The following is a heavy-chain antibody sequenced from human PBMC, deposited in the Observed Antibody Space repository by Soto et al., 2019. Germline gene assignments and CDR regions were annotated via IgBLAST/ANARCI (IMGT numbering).Heavy chain of an antibody. CDR3: AKGDTYYDFWSGYYGDGYYYYGMDV. J-gene: IGHJ6*02. V-gene: IGHV3-23*01. CDR1: GFTFSSYA. Sequence: GGSLRLSCAASGFTFSSYAMSWVRQAPGKGLEWVSAISGSGGSTYYADSVKGRFTISRDNSKNTLYLQMNSLRAEDTAVYYCAKGDTYYDFWSGYYGDGYYYYGMDVWGQGTTVTVSS. CDR2: ISGSGGST. D-gene: IGHD3-3*01.